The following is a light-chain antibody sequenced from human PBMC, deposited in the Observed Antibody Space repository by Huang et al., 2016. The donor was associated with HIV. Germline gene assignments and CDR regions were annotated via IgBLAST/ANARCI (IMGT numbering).Light chain of an antibody. V-gene: IGKV1-39*01. Sequence: DIQMTQSPSSLSASVGDRVTITCRASQSISNYLHWYQQKPGKAPKLLIYAASSLQSRVPSRFSGSGSGTDFTLNISSLQPEDFATYFCQQSYNTPTFGQGTRLEIK. CDR2: AAS. J-gene: IGKJ2*01. CDR3: QQSYNTPT. CDR1: QSISNY.